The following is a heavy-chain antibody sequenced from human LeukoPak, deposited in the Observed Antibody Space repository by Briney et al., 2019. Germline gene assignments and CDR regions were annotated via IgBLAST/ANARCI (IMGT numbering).Heavy chain of an antibody. Sequence: GGSLRLSCAASGFTFSSYAMHWVRQAPGKGLEWVAVISYDGSNKYYADSVKGRFTISRDNSKNTLYLQMNSLRAEDTAVYYCASGPIAVAGTNGKYFQHWGQGTLVTVSS. J-gene: IGHJ1*01. V-gene: IGHV3-30*14. CDR2: ISYDGSNK. CDR3: ASGPIAVAGTNGKYFQH. CDR1: GFTFSSYA. D-gene: IGHD6-19*01.